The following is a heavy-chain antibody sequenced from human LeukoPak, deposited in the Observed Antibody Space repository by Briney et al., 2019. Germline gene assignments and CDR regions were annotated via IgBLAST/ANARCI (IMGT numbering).Heavy chain of an antibody. J-gene: IGHJ3*02. D-gene: IGHD5-18*01. CDR1: GFTFSIYS. Sequence: PGGSLRLSCAASGFTFSIYSMHWVRQAPGKGLEYVSGITSNGGSTDYANSVKGRFTISRDNSKSTLYLQMGSLRAEDMAVYYCARERYSYGDDAFDIWGQGTKVPVSS. CDR3: ARERYSYGDDAFDI. V-gene: IGHV3-64*01. CDR2: ITSNGGST.